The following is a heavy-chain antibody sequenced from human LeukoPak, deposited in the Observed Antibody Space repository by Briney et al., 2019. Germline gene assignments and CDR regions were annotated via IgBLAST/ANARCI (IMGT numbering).Heavy chain of an antibody. CDR2: IYNSGST. V-gene: IGHV4-59*08. CDR3: ARRVSGGPFDS. D-gene: IGHD3-16*01. J-gene: IGHJ4*02. CDR1: GGSISSYY. Sequence: PSETLSLTCTISGGSISSYYWSWIRQSPGKGLEWIGYIYNSGSTNYNPSLKSRLTISVDTSKNQFSLKLRSVTAEDTAVYYCARRVSGGPFDSWGQGTLVTVSS.